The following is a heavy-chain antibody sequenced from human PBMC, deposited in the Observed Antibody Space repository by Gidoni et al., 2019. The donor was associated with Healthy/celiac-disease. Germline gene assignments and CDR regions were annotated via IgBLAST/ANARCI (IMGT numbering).Heavy chain of an antibody. CDR1: GFTFSSYA. CDR3: ARGDTYYYDSSGYYYDY. Sequence: QVQLVESGGGVVQPGRSLRLSCAASGFTFSSYAMHWVRQAPGKGLEWVAVISYDGSNKYYADSVKGRFTISRDNSKNTLYLQMNSLRAEDTAVYYCARGDTYYYDSSGYYYDYWGQGTLVTVSS. J-gene: IGHJ4*02. CDR2: ISYDGSNK. D-gene: IGHD3-22*01. V-gene: IGHV3-30-3*01.